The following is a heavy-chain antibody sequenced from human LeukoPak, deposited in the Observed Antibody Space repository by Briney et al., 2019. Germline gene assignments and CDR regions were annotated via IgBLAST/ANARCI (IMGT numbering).Heavy chain of an antibody. CDR2: IYYSGST. Sequence: SETLSLTCSVSGDSMSSYYWNWVRQPPGKGREWIGNIYYSGSTDYNPSLKSRVTISVDTSKNQFSLKLSSVTAADTAVYFCARAASWYSVFDSWGQGTLVSVSS. V-gene: IGHV4-59*01. CDR1: GDSMSSYY. CDR3: ARAASWYSVFDS. J-gene: IGHJ4*02. D-gene: IGHD6-13*01.